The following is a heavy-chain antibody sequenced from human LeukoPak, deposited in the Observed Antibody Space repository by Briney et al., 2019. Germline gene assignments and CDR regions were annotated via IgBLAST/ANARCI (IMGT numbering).Heavy chain of an antibody. V-gene: IGHV3-30-3*01. CDR2: ISYDGSNK. Sequence: GGSLRLSCAASGFTFSSYAMHWVRQAPGKGLEWVAVISYDGSNKYYADSVKGRFTISRDNSKNTLYLQMNSLRAEDTAVYYCARGVYCSGGSCYPDYYYGMDVWGKGTTVTVSS. J-gene: IGHJ6*04. D-gene: IGHD2-15*01. CDR1: GFTFSSYA. CDR3: ARGVYCSGGSCYPDYYYGMDV.